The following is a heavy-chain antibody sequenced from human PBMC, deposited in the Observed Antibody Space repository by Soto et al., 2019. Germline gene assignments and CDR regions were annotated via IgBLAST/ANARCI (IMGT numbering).Heavy chain of an antibody. CDR1: GYTLTELS. CDR2: FDPEDGET. CDR3: ATIVGATPFDY. D-gene: IGHD1-26*01. J-gene: IGHJ4*02. V-gene: IGHV1-24*01. Sequence: QVQLVQSGAEVKKPGASVKVSCKVSGYTLTELSMHWVRQAPGKGLEWMGGFDPEDGETIYAQKFQGRVTTTXXTSTDTDYMELSSLRSEDTAVYYCATIVGATPFDYWGQGTLVTVSS.